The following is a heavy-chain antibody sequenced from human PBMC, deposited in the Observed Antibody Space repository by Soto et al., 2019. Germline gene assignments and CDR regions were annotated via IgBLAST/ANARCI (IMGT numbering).Heavy chain of an antibody. V-gene: IGHV3-30-3*01. CDR3: ARDHIEGYYYYYGMDV. CDR1: GFTFSSYA. J-gene: IGHJ6*02. CDR2: ISYDGSNK. Sequence: QVQLVESGGGVVQPGRSQRLSCAASGFTFSSYAMHWVRQAPGKGLEWVAVISYDGSNKYYADSVKGRFTISRDNSKNTLYLQMNSLRAEDTAVYYCARDHIEGYYYYYGMDVWGQGTTVTVSS.